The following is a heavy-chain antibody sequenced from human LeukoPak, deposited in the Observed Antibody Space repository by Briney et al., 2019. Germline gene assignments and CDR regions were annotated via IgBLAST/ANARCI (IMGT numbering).Heavy chain of an antibody. Sequence: SVKVSCKASGGTFNSFVLSWVRQAPGQRLEWMGGIIPIYPTTDYAQRFQGRVTISADESKGTVSLELSNLRSEDTAVYYCARASFPFLEWTTSIPFDVWGQGTVVIVSS. CDR3: ARASFPFLEWTTSIPFDV. J-gene: IGHJ3*01. CDR2: IIPIYPTT. D-gene: IGHD3-3*01. CDR1: GGTFNSFV. V-gene: IGHV1-69*13.